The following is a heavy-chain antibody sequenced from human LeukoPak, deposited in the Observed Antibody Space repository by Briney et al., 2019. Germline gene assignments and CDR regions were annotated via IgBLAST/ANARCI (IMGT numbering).Heavy chain of an antibody. CDR2: IGGGGPTT. Sequence: GGSLRLSCAASGFTFSTYAMNWVRQAPAKGLEWVSTIGGGGPTTDCADSVKDRLTISRDNSKNTLYLQMNSLRAEDTAVYFCARGFLGGTDQYFDSWGQGTLVTVSS. J-gene: IGHJ4*02. CDR1: GFTFSTYA. D-gene: IGHD6-19*01. CDR3: ARGFLGGTDQYFDS. V-gene: IGHV3-23*01.